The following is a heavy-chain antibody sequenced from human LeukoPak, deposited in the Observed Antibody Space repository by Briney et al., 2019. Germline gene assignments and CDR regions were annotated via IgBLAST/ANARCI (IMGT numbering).Heavy chain of an antibody. CDR2: IRQDGSEI. J-gene: IGHJ4*02. Sequence: GGSLRLSCAASGFTSSRYWMCWVRQAPGKGLEWVANIRQDGSEIYYVDSVKGRITISRDNAKNSLYLHMSSLRAEDTAVYYCARGDSYDSTGLYDYWGQGTLVTVSS. V-gene: IGHV3-7*01. CDR3: ARGDSYDSTGLYDY. D-gene: IGHD3-22*01. CDR1: GFTSSRYW.